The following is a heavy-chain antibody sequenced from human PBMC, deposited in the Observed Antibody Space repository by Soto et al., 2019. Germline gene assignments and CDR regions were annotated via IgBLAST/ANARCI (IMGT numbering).Heavy chain of an antibody. CDR2: FYYSGST. Sequence: TSETLSLTCTVSGDSISSSSYYWGWIRQPPGKGLEWIGSFYYSGSTYYNPSLKSRVTISVDTSKNTLYLQMNSLRAEDTAVYYCAKEALGSGWVNYYYYMDVWGKGTTVTVSS. D-gene: IGHD6-19*01. V-gene: IGHV4-39*07. J-gene: IGHJ6*03. CDR1: GDSISSSSYY. CDR3: AKEALGSGWVNYYYYMDV.